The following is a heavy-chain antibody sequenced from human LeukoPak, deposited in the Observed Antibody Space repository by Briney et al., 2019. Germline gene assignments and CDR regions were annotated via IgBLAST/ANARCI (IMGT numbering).Heavy chain of an antibody. Sequence: SETLSLTCAVSGGSISSSNWWSWVRQPPGKGLEWIGEINHSGSTNYNPSLKSRVTTSVDTSKNQFSLKLSSVTAADTAVYYCASARGWRDYWGQGTLVTVSS. CDR1: GGSISSSNW. D-gene: IGHD6-19*01. J-gene: IGHJ4*02. CDR3: ASARGWRDY. CDR2: INHSGST. V-gene: IGHV4-4*02.